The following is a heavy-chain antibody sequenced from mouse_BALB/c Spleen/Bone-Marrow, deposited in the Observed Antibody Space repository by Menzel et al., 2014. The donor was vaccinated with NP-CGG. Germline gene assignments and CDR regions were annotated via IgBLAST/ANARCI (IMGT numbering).Heavy chain of an antibody. J-gene: IGHJ1*01. CDR3: ARSDYGYGYFDV. D-gene: IGHD1-1*01. Sequence: VQLKESGPELVKPGASMKISCKASGYPFTDYTMNWVKPSHGKNLEWIGLINPYNGGTTYNQKFKGKATLTVDMSSSTAYLELLSLTSEDSAVYCCARSDYGYGYFDVWGAGTTVTVSS. V-gene: IGHV1-18*01. CDR2: INPYNGGT. CDR1: GYPFTDYT.